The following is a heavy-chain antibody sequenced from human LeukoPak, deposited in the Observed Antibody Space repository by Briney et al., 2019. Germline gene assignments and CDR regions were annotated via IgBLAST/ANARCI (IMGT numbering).Heavy chain of an antibody. J-gene: IGHJ4*02. CDR3: ARGYSSGGGDY. CDR1: GYTFTSYD. V-gene: IGHV1-8*03. D-gene: IGHD6-19*01. CDR2: MNPNSGNT. Sequence: ASVKVSCKASGYTFTSYDINWVRQATGQGLEWMGWMNPNSGNTGYAQKFQGRVTITRNTSISTAYMELRSLRSDDTAVYYCARGYSSGGGDYWGQGTLVTVSS.